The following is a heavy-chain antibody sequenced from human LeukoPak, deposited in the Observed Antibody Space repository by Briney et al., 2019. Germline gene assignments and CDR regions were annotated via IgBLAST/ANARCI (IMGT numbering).Heavy chain of an antibody. D-gene: IGHD2-15*01. J-gene: IGHJ6*03. Sequence: ASVKVSCKASGYIFTGYYMHWVRQAPGQGLEWMGWINPNSGGTNYAQKFQGRVTMTRDTSISTVYMELSRLRSDDTAVYYCAREGSPFYYYYMDVWGKGTTVTVSS. CDR2: INPNSGGT. CDR3: AREGSPFYYYYMDV. CDR1: GYIFTGYY. V-gene: IGHV1-2*02.